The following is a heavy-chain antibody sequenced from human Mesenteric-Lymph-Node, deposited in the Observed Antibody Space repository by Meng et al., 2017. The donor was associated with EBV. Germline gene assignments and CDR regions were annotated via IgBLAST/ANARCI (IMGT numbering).Heavy chain of an antibody. Sequence: VQLGGFGGGVVQPGRSLRLFCAASGFTLSIYGMHWVRQAPGKGLEWVARINSGATTINYADSVQGRFTISRDNAKNTLYLQMNSRRAEDTAVHYCVRLRGWYFDLWGRGTLVTVSS. D-gene: IGHD3-10*01. CDR2: INSGATTI. CDR3: VRLRGWYFDL. V-gene: IGHV3-74*02. CDR1: GFTLSIYG. J-gene: IGHJ2*01.